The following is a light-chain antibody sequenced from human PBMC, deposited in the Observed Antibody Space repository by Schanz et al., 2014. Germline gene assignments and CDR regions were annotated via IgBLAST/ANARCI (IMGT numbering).Light chain of an antibody. CDR3: SSYAGSNNWV. CDR1: SSDVGAYNY. J-gene: IGLJ3*02. CDR2: EVS. V-gene: IGLV2-8*01. Sequence: QSALTQPASVSGSPGQSITISCTGSSSDVGAYNYVSWYQQHPGNAPKLLIFEVSKRPSGVPDRFSGSKSGNTASLTVSGLQAEDEAEYYCSSYAGSNNWVFGGGTKLPVL.